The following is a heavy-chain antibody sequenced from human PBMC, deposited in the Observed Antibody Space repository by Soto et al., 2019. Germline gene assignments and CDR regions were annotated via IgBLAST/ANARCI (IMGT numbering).Heavy chain of an antibody. D-gene: IGHD6-6*01. J-gene: IGHJ2*01. CDR3: ARDSASYSSSSGSYWYFDL. V-gene: IGHV3-48*02. CDR1: GCTFSSYS. Sequence: EVQLVESGGALVQPGGSLRLSCAASGCTFSSYSMNWVRQAPGKGLEWLSYISSGSATIYYADSVKGRFTISRDNAKNSLYLQMNSLRDEDTAVYYCARDSASYSSSSGSYWYFDLWGRGTPVSVSS. CDR2: ISSGSATI.